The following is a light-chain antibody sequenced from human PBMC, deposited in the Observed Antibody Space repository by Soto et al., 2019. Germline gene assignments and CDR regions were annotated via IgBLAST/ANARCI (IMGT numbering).Light chain of an antibody. CDR1: QSVSSN. CDR3: QQYNNWPLT. V-gene: IGKV3-15*01. CDR2: GAS. Sequence: EIVVTQSPATLSVSPRERATLSCRASQSVSSNLAWYMQKPGQAPRLLIYGASTRATGIPARFSGSGSGTEFTLTISSLQSEDFAVYYCQQYNNWPLTFGGGTKVEIK. J-gene: IGKJ4*01.